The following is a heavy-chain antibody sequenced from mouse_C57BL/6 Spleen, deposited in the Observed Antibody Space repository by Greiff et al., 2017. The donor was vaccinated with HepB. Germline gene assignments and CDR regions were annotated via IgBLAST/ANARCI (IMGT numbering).Heavy chain of an antibody. CDR1: GYTFTSYW. J-gene: IGHJ1*03. CDR3: ARRYSYWYFDV. CDR2: IDPSDSYT. D-gene: IGHD1-1*01. Sequence: VQLQQPGAELVRPGTSVKLSCKASGYTFTSYWMHWVKQRPGQGLEWIGVIDPSDSYTNYNQKFKGKATLTVDTSSSTAYMQLSSLTSEDSAVYYCARRYSYWYFDVWVTGTTVTVSS. V-gene: IGHV1-59*01.